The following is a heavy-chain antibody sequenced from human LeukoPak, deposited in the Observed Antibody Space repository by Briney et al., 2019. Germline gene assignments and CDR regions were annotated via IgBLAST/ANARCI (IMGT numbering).Heavy chain of an antibody. V-gene: IGHV1-2*04. J-gene: IGHJ3*02. D-gene: IGHD3-10*01. CDR3: ARARERELAMVRGEEAFDI. CDR2: INPNSGGT. CDR1: GYTFTSYD. Sequence: ASVKVSCKASGYTFTSYDINWVRQATGQGLEWMGWINPNSGGTNYAQKFQGWVTMTRDTSISTAYMELSRLRSDDTAVYYCARARERELAMVRGEEAFDIWGQGTMVTVSS.